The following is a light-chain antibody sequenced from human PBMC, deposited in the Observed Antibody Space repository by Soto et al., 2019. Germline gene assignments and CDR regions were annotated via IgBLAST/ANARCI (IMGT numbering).Light chain of an antibody. Sequence: DIQMTQSPSSLSASVGDTVTITCRASQGISNYLAWYQQKPGQVPNLLIYAASTLQSGVPSRFSGSGSGTDFNLTISSLRPEDVAIYYCQKYNNAPRTFGQGTKVEI. CDR3: QKYNNAPRT. V-gene: IGKV1-27*01. CDR2: AAS. J-gene: IGKJ1*01. CDR1: QGISNY.